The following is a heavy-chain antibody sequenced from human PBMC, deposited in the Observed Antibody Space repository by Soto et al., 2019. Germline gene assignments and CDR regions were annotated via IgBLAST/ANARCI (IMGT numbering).Heavy chain of an antibody. J-gene: IGHJ3*02. CDR2: IYYSGST. Sequence: SETLSLTCTGSGGSISSSSYYWGWIRQPPGKGLEWIGSIYYSGSTYYNPSLKSRVTISVDTSKNQFSLKLSSVTAADTAVYYCARRIAAATGAFDIWGQGTMVTVSS. V-gene: IGHV4-39*01. CDR3: ARRIAAATGAFDI. CDR1: GGSISSSSYY. D-gene: IGHD6-13*01.